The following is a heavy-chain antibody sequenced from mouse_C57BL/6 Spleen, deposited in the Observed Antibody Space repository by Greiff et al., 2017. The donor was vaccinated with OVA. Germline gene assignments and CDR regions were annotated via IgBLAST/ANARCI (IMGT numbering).Heavy chain of an antibody. D-gene: IGHD1-1*01. J-gene: IGHJ1*03. V-gene: IGHV3-6*01. CDR1: GYSITSGYY. CDR2: ISYDGSN. Sequence: EVKLQESGPGLVKPSQSLSLTCSVTGYSITSGYYWNWIRQFPGNKLEWMGYISYDGSNNYNPSLKNRISITRDTSKNQFFLKLNSVTTEDTATYYCARVRDYYGSGYWYFDVWGTGTTVTVSS. CDR3: ARVRDYYGSGYWYFDV.